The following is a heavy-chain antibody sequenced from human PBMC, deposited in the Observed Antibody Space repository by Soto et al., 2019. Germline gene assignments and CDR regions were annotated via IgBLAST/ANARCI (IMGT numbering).Heavy chain of an antibody. CDR1: GDTFSFYT. J-gene: IGHJ4*02. V-gene: IGHV1-69*02. CDR3: ATSYGSGSSPFDY. Sequence: QVQLVQSGAEVKKPGSSVKVSCKASGDTFSFYTLNWVRQAPGQGFEWVGRVNPILAMSSSAHKFQGRVSXXXDXXTGTAYMELSSLRSDDTAVYYCATSYGSGSSPFDYWGQGTLVTVSS. CDR2: VNPILAMS. D-gene: IGHD3-10*01.